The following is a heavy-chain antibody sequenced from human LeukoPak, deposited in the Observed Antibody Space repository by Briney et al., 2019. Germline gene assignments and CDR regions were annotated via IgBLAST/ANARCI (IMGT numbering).Heavy chain of an antibody. J-gene: IGHJ4*02. D-gene: IGHD6-19*01. CDR3: ARVRGSGWVDY. CDR1: GGSISSYY. Sequence: SETLSLTCTVSGGSISSYYWSWIRQPPGKGLEWIGYIYYSGSTNHNPSLKSRVTISVDTSKNQFSLKLSSVTAADTAVYYCARVRGSGWVDYWGQGTLVTVSS. V-gene: IGHV4-59*01. CDR2: IYYSGST.